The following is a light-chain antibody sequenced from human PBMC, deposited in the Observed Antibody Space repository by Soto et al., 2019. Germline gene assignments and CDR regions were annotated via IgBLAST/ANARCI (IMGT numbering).Light chain of an antibody. V-gene: IGKV3-20*01. J-gene: IGKJ2*01. CDR1: QSVSSSY. CDR2: GAS. CDR3: QQYTSSPYT. Sequence: EMVLSQSPGTLYLSPGERATLSCRASQSVSSSYLAWYQQKPGQAPRLLIYGASSRATVIPERFSGSGSGTDFTLTISRLEPEDFAVPYCQQYTSSPYTCGQGTKLEIK.